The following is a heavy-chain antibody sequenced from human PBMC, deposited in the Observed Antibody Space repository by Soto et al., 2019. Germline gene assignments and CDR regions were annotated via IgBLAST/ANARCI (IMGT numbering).Heavy chain of an antibody. J-gene: IGHJ4*02. Sequence: GGSLRLSCAASGFTFSDHYMDWVRQAPGKGLEWVGRTRNKANSYTTEYAASVKGRFTISRDDSKNSLYLQMNGLKTEDTAVYYCARARYRTGNDYWGQGTLVTVSS. CDR2: TRNKANSYTT. V-gene: IGHV3-72*01. CDR1: GFTFSDHY. D-gene: IGHD1-26*01. CDR3: ARARYRTGNDY.